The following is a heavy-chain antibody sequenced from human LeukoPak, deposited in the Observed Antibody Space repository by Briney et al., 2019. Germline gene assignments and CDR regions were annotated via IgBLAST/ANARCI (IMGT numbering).Heavy chain of an antibody. CDR3: ARWSDCGGDCHILDY. J-gene: IGHJ4*02. V-gene: IGHV4-59*01. CDR2: LYYNRGA. Sequence: PSETLSLTCTVSGGSISSYYWSWSRQAPGKGVEWIGNLYYNRGAWFKSSLKSRVTTSVDTSKNEFSLKLSSVTAADTAVYYCARWSDCGGDCHILDYWGQGILVTVSS. CDR1: GGSISSYY. D-gene: IGHD2-21*02.